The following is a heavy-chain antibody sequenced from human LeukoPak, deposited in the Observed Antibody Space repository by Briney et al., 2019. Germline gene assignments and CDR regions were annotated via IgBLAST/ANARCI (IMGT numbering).Heavy chain of an antibody. CDR3: ARVTVVVPPTQIWFDP. Sequence: ASVKVSCKASGYTFTSYDINWVRQATGQGLEWMGWINPNSGNTGYAHKFQGRVTITRNTSISTAYMELSSLRSEDTAVYYCARVTVVVPPTQIWFDPWGQGTLVTVSS. D-gene: IGHD2-2*01. CDR1: GYTFTSYD. V-gene: IGHV1-8*03. CDR2: INPNSGNT. J-gene: IGHJ5*02.